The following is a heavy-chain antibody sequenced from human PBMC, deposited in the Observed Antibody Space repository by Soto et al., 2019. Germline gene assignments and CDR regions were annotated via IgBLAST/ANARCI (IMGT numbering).Heavy chain of an antibody. D-gene: IGHD1-26*01. V-gene: IGHV1-69*06. CDR1: GGTFNNHA. CDR2: IIPIFGTA. J-gene: IGHJ4*02. CDR3: ARTSGSYSPFDY. Sequence: ASVKVSCKASGGTFNNHAINWVRQAPGQGLEWMGGIIPIFGTANYAQKFQGRVTITADKSTSTAYMELSSLRSEDTAVYYCARTSGSYSPFDYWGQGTLVTVSS.